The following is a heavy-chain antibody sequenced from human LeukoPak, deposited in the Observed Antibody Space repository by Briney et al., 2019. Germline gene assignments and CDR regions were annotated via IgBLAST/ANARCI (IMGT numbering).Heavy chain of an antibody. CDR3: VCPESGYSYGYGY. CDR2: ISDNGGSK. V-gene: IGHV3-64D*09. CDR1: GFTFTSYP. Sequence: QSGRSLRLSWSASGFTFTSYPMHWVRQTPGRGLEYVSAISDNGGSKYYADSVKGRFTISRDNSMHTLYLQMSSLRAEDTAVYCCVCPESGYSYGYGYWGQGTLVTVSS. D-gene: IGHD5-18*01. J-gene: IGHJ4*02.